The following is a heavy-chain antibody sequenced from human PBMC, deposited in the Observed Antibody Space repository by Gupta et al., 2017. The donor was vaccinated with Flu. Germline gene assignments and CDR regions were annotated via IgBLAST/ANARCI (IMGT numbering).Heavy chain of an antibody. D-gene: IGHD3-10*01. Sequence: QVQLVQSGASVKQPGASVKVSCKASGYTFTSYYMHWVRQAPGQGLEWMGIINPSGGSTSYAQKCQGRVTRTRDTSTSTVYMELSSLRSEDTAGYYCASDRGPDYGMDVWGQGTTGTVA. V-gene: IGHV1-46*01. CDR1: GYTFTSYY. J-gene: IGHJ6*02. CDR2: INPSGGST. CDR3: ASDRGPDYGMDV.